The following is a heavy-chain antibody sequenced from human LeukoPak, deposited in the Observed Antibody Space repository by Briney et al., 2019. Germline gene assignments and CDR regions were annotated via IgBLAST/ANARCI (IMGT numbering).Heavy chain of an antibody. CDR3: ARHDYYGSGSYYRGAPVDY. Sequence: PGGSLRLSCAASGFTFSSYNMNWVRQAPGKGLEWVTSISSSSSYIYYADSVKGRFTISRDNAKNSLYLQMNSLRAEDTAVYYCARHDYYGSGSYYRGAPVDYWGQGTLVTVSS. V-gene: IGHV3-21*01. J-gene: IGHJ4*02. D-gene: IGHD3-10*01. CDR1: GFTFSSYN. CDR2: ISSSSSYI.